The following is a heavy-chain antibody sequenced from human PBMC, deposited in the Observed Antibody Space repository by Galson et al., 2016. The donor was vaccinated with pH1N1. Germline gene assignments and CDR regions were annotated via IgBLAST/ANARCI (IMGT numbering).Heavy chain of an antibody. CDR3: AKVSGWLFDAFDI. Sequence: SLRLSCAASGFTFSSYGMHWVRQAPGKGLEWVSGISWNSGSIGYADSVKGRFTISRDNAKNSLYLQMNSLRAEDTALYYCAKVSGWLFDAFDIWGQGTMVTVSS. CDR1: GFTFSSYG. V-gene: IGHV3-9*01. D-gene: IGHD5-12*01. J-gene: IGHJ3*02. CDR2: ISWNSGSI.